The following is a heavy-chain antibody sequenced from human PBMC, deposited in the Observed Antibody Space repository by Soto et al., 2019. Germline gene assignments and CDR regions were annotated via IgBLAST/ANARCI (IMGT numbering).Heavy chain of an antibody. CDR3: ARPQTYYYDSSGSDAFDI. J-gene: IGHJ3*02. CDR1: GGSFSGYY. CDR2: INHSGST. D-gene: IGHD3-22*01. Sequence: SETLSLTCTVSGGSFSGYYWSWIRQPPGKGLEWIGEINHSGSTNYNPSLKSRVTISVDTSKNQFSLKLSSVTAADTAVYYCARPQTYYYDSSGSDAFDIWGQGTMVTVSS. V-gene: IGHV4-34*01.